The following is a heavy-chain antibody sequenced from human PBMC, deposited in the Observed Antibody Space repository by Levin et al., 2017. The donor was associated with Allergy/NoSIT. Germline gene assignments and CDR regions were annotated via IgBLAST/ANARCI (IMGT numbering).Heavy chain of an antibody. D-gene: IGHD2-15*01. CDR1: GFTFRSYA. CDR2: ISYDGSNK. Sequence: LSLPCAASGFTFRSYAMHWVRQAPGKGLEWVAVISYDGSNKYYADSVKGRFTISRDNSKNTLYLQMNSLRAEDTAVYYCARDCSGGSCYVPGPLDYWGQGTLVTVSS. V-gene: IGHV3-30-3*01. CDR3: ARDCSGGSCYVPGPLDY. J-gene: IGHJ4*02.